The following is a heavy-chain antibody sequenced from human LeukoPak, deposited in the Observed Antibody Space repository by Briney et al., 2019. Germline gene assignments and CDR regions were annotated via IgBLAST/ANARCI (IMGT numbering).Heavy chain of an antibody. V-gene: IGHV4-59*01. D-gene: IGHD6-25*01. J-gene: IGHJ5*02. Sequence: SETLSLTCTVSGGSISSYYWSWIRQPPGKGLEWIGYIYYCGSTNYNPSLKSRVTISVDTSKNQFSLKLSSVTAADTAVYYCARVMGSVWAILFDPWGQGTLVTVSS. CDR1: GGSISSYY. CDR2: IYYCGST. CDR3: ARVMGSVWAILFDP.